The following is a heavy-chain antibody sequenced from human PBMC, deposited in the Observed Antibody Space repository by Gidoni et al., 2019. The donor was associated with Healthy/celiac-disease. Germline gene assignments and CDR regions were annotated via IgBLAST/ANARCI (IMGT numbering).Heavy chain of an antibody. J-gene: IGHJ4*02. V-gene: IGHV3-21*01. CDR1: GFTFSSYS. CDR2: ISSSSSYI. Sequence: EVQLVESGGGLVKPGGSLRLSCAASGFTFSSYSMNWVRQAPGKGLEWVSSISSSSSYIYYADSVKGRFTISRDNAKNSLYLQMNSLRAEDTAVYYCARDSQFGELLFDYWGQGTLVTVSS. CDR3: ARDSQFGELLFDY. D-gene: IGHD3-10*01.